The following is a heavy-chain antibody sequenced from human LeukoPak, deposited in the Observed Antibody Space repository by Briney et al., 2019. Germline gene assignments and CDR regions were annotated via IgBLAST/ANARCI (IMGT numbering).Heavy chain of an antibody. CDR3: ARVRYCSGGSCLEGYGMDV. V-gene: IGHV4-31*03. D-gene: IGHD2-15*01. CDR1: GGSISSGGYY. J-gene: IGHJ6*04. Sequence: SETLSLTCTVSGGSISSGGYYWSWIRQHPGKGLEWIGYIYYSGSTYYNPSLKSRVTISVDTSKNQFSLKLSSVTAADTAVYYCARVRYCSGGSCLEGYGMDVWGKGTTATVSS. CDR2: IYYSGST.